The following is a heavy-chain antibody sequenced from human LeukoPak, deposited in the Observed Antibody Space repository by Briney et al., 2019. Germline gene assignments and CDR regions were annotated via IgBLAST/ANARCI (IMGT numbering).Heavy chain of an antibody. J-gene: IGHJ3*02. CDR1: GGSISSYY. CDR3: ARAWAYYYDSSGYYSYDAFDI. D-gene: IGHD3-22*01. V-gene: IGHV4-59*01. CDR2: NYYSGST. Sequence: PSETLSLTCTVSGGSISSYYWSWIRQPPGKGLEWIGYNYYSGSTNYNPSLKSRVTISVDTSKNQFSLKLSSVTAADTAVYYCARAWAYYYDSSGYYSYDAFDIWGQGTMVTVSS.